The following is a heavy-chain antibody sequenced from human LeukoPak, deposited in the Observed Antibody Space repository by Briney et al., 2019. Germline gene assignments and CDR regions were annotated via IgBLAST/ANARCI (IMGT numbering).Heavy chain of an antibody. D-gene: IGHD3-10*01. Sequence: GGSLRLSCAASGFTFSSYGMHWVRQAPGKGLEGVAFIRYDGSNKYYADSVKGRFTISRDNSKNTLYLQMNSLRAEDTAVYYCAKVEAYGSGSYYYYYYMDVWGKGTTVTVSS. CDR1: GFTFSSYG. J-gene: IGHJ6*03. V-gene: IGHV3-30*02. CDR3: AKVEAYGSGSYYYYYYMDV. CDR2: IRYDGSNK.